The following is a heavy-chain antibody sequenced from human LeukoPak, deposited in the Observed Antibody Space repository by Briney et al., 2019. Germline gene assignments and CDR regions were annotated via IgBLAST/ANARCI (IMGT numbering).Heavy chain of an antibody. D-gene: IGHD1-26*01. V-gene: IGHV1-2*02. CDR2: INPNSGGT. CDR1: GYTFTIYY. J-gene: IGHJ5*02. CDR3: ARVSPPYRYIGSFFNYFAP. Sequence: GASVKVSCKASGYTFTIYYMHWVRQAPGQGLEWMGWINPNSGGTNYAQKFQGRVTMTRDTSITTAYMELNRLRSDDTAVYYCARVSPPYRYIGSFFNYFAPWGQGTLVTVSS.